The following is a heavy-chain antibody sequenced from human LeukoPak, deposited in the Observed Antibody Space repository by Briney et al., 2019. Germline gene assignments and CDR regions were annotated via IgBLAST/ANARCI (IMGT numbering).Heavy chain of an antibody. Sequence: ASVKVSCKASVYTFTSYYMHWVRQAPGQGLEWMGIINPSGGSTSYAQKFQGRVTMTRDTSTSTVYMELSSLRSEDTAVYYCACSFDTIFGVVAGNYYDYWGQGTLVTVSS. CDR1: VYTFTSYY. CDR3: ACSFDTIFGVVAGNYYDY. J-gene: IGHJ4*02. V-gene: IGHV1-46*01. CDR2: INPSGGST. D-gene: IGHD3-3*01.